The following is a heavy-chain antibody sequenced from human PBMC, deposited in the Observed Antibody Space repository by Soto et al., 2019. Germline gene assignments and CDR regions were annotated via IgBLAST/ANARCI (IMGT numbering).Heavy chain of an antibody. CDR1: GGTFSSYA. CDR2: IIPIFGTA. D-gene: IGHD3-10*01. J-gene: IGHJ4*02. V-gene: IGHV1-69*01. CDR3: TTDRGVRKLPHFDF. Sequence: QVQLVQSGAEVKKPGSSVKVSCKASGGTFSSYAISWVRQAPGQGLEWMGGIIPIFGTANYAQKFQGRVTITADESTSTAYMELNSMKIDDTAVYYCTTDRGVRKLPHFDFWGQGTLVTVSS.